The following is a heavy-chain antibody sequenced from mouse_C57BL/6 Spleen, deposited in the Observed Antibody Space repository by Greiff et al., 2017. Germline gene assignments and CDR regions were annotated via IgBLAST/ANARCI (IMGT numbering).Heavy chain of an antibody. J-gene: IGHJ2*01. V-gene: IGHV1-82*01. D-gene: IGHD4-1*01. CDR1: GYAFSSSW. Sequence: VQLQQSGPELVKPGASVKISCKASGYAFSSSWMNWVKQRPGKGLEWIGRIYPGDGDTNYNGKFKGKATLTADKSSSTAYMQLSSLTSEDSAVYFCARWVNWDRYYFDYWGQGTTLTVSS. CDR2: IYPGDGDT. CDR3: ARWVNWDRYYFDY.